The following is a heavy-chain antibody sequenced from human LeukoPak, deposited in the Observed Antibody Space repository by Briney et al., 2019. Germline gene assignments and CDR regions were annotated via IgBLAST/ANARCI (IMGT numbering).Heavy chain of an antibody. V-gene: IGHV3-23*01. J-gene: IGHJ4*02. CDR2: ISGSGNGT. CDR1: GFTFRTYA. D-gene: IGHD5-24*01. CDR3: AKRTMSAFDS. Sequence: GGSLRLSCTASGFTFRTYAMSWVRQAPGKGLEWLSGISGSGNGTYYADSVKGRFIITRDNSKNMVYLQMNSLTVEDTATYYCAKRTMSAFDSWGQGTLLIVSS.